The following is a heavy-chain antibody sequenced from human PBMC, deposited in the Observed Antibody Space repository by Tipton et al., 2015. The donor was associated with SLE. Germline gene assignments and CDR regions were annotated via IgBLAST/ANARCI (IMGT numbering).Heavy chain of an antibody. CDR3: AREQNYSDLDY. J-gene: IGHJ4*03. CDR1: GFTFSSYA. CDR2: ISGSGGST. V-gene: IGHV3-23*01. D-gene: IGHD1/OR15-1a*01. Sequence: SLRLSCAASGFTFSSYAMSWVRQAPGKGLEWVSAISGSGGSTYYADSVKGRFTISRDNAKNSLYLQMNSLRAEDTAVYYCAREQNYSDLDYWGQGTTVTVSS.